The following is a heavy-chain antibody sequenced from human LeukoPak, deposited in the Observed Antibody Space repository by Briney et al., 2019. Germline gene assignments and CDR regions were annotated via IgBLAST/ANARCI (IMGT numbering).Heavy chain of an antibody. D-gene: IGHD5-12*01. J-gene: IGHJ3*02. CDR3: ARPFGSGYLDAFDI. CDR1: GGSISSSTYC. CDR2: VSYSGGT. V-gene: IGHV4-39*01. Sequence: PSETLSLTCSVSGGSISSSTYCGGWIRQPPGKGLEWIGSVSYSGGTNYNPSLKSRVTMSVDTSKKQFSLKLTSVTAADTAVYYCARPFGSGYLDAFDIWGQGTTVTVSS.